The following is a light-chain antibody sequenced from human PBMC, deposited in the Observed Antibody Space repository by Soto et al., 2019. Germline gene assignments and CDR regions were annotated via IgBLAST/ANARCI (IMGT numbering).Light chain of an antibody. V-gene: IGKV3-15*01. CDR1: RSVYAN. Sequence: EIVMTQSPATLSVSPGESATLSCRASRSVYANLAWYQQRPGQAPRLLIYGAFTRATDIPARFRGSGSGTEFSLTISSVQSEDFAVYYCQQYDVWPFTFGPGTKVDIK. CDR3: QQYDVWPFT. J-gene: IGKJ3*01. CDR2: GAF.